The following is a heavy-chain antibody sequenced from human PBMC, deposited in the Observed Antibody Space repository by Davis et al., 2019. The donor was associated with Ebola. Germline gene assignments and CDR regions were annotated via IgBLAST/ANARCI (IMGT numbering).Heavy chain of an antibody. CDR2: LAHDGSIS. J-gene: IGHJ2*01. Sequence: PGGSLRLSCAASGFTFSSYGIHWVRQAPGKGLEWVAVLAHDGSISYYADSVRGRFTTSRDNSKNTVYLEMNSLRTEDTAVYYCAKEPTVKMGSWYYDLWGRGTLVTVSS. D-gene: IGHD5-24*01. CDR3: AKEPTVKMGSWYYDL. V-gene: IGHV3-30*18. CDR1: GFTFSSYG.